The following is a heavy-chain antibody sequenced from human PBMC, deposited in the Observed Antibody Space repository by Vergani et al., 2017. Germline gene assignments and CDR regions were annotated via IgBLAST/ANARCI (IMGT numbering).Heavy chain of an antibody. J-gene: IGHJ4*02. CDR3: VKDAGSYENFFDS. CDR2: LTGGGGST. V-gene: IGHV3-23*01. Sequence: EVQLLESGGSLKQPGGSVRLSCAASGFTFSTYAMHWVRQAPGKGLDWVSALTGGGGSTSYADSFKGRFIISRDNSRDTLYLQMNSLRPEDTATYYCVKDAGSYENFFDSWGQGTLVTVSS. CDR1: GFTFSTYA. D-gene: IGHD1-26*01.